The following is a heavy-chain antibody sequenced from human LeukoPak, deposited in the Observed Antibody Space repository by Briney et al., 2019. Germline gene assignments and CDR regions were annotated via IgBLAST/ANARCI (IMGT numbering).Heavy chain of an antibody. CDR3: ARRSGGSWDYYYYMDV. J-gene: IGHJ6*03. CDR1: RYTFTSYG. Sequence: GASVKVSCKASRYTFTSYGISWVRQAPGQGLEWMGWISAYNGSTNYAQKLQGRVTMTAGTSTSTAYMELRSLRSDDTAVYYCARRSGGSWDYYYYMDVWGKGTTVTVS. V-gene: IGHV1-18*01. D-gene: IGHD2-15*01. CDR2: ISAYNGST.